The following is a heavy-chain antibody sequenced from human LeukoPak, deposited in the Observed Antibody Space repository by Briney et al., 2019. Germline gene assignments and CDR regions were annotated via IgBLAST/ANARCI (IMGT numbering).Heavy chain of an antibody. CDR2: IYYSGST. J-gene: IGHJ4*02. CDR1: GGSISSYY. V-gene: IGHV4-59*01. Sequence: SETLSLTCTVSGGSISSYYWSWIRQPPGKGLEWIGYIYYSGSTNYNPSLKSRVTISVDTSKNQLSLKLSSVTAADTAVYYCARVLSTLIPFDYWGQGTLVTVSS. CDR3: ARVLSTLIPFDY. D-gene: IGHD2/OR15-2a*01.